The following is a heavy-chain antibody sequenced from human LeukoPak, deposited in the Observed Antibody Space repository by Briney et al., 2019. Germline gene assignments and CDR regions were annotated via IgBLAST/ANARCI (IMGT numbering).Heavy chain of an antibody. V-gene: IGHV4-59*01. J-gene: IGHJ4*02. Sequence: SETLSLTCSVSGGSINSYYWSWIRQPPGKGLEWIGYIHYSGSTNYNPSLKSRVTISVDTSKSQFSLKLSSVAAADPAVYYCARVGDTSDYFYYFDYWGQGILVTVSS. CDR2: IHYSGST. D-gene: IGHD3-22*01. CDR3: ARVGDTSDYFYYFDY. CDR1: GGSINSYY.